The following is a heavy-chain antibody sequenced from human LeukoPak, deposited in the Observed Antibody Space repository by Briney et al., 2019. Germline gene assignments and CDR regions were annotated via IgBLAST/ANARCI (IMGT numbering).Heavy chain of an antibody. CDR3: ARGLAAGKPSRDY. CDR1: GFTFSSYS. Sequence: PGGSLRLSCAASGFTFSSYSMNWVRQAPGKGLEWVSSISSSSSYIYYADSVKGRFTISRDNAKNSLYLQMNSLRAEDTAVYYCARGLAAGKPSRDYWGQGTLVTVSS. J-gene: IGHJ4*02. V-gene: IGHV3-21*01. CDR2: ISSSSSYI. D-gene: IGHD6-13*01.